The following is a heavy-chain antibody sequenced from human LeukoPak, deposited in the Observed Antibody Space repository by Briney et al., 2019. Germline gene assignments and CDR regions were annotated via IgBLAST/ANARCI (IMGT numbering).Heavy chain of an antibody. Sequence: SETLSLTCSVSAGSISRYYWSWIRQPPGKGLEWIGYIYYSGSTNYNPSLKSRVPMSLDTSRSQFSLRLSSVTAADTAVYYCAREYHYYDTRGYYYFDYWGQGTLVTVSS. CDR2: IYYSGST. V-gene: IGHV4-59*01. CDR1: AGSISRYY. CDR3: AREYHYYDTRGYYYFDY. D-gene: IGHD3-22*01. J-gene: IGHJ4*02.